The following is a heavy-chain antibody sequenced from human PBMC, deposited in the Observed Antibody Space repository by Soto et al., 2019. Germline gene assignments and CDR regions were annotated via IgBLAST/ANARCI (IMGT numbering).Heavy chain of an antibody. Sequence: PGGSLRLSCAASGFTFNSYAMSWVRQAPGKGLEWVSAISRSGGSTYYADSVKGRFTISRDNSKNTLYLQMNSLRAEDTAVYYCAKDVSYSYGPFDYWGQGTLVTVSS. V-gene: IGHV3-23*01. J-gene: IGHJ4*02. CDR3: AKDVSYSYGPFDY. D-gene: IGHD5-18*01. CDR2: ISRSGGST. CDR1: GFTFNSYA.